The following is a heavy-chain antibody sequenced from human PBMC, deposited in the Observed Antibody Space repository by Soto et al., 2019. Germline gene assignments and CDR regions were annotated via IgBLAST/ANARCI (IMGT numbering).Heavy chain of an antibody. V-gene: IGHV4-59*01. CDR3: ARSDGRY. CDR2: IYYSGST. J-gene: IGHJ4*02. CDR1: GGYIRSYD. Sequence: PSETLRLTCTVSGGYIRSYDLSWIRQPPGKGLEWIGYIYYSGSTNYNPSLKSRVTISVDTSKNQFSLKLSSVTAADTAVYYCARSDGRYWGQGTLVTVSS.